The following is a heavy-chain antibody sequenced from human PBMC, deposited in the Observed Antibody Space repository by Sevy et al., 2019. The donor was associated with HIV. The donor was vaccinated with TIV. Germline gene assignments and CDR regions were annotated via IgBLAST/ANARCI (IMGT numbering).Heavy chain of an antibody. J-gene: IGHJ6*02. V-gene: IGHV3-33*01. D-gene: IGHD6-13*01. Sequence: GGSLRLSCVASGFTFSSYGMHWVRQAPGKGLEWVAVIWYDGSNKYYADSVKGRFTISRDNSKNTLYLQMNSLRAEDTAVYYCARDQGIAAAGTGERGFYYYYYGMDVWGQGTTVTVSS. CDR1: GFTFSSYG. CDR2: IWYDGSNK. CDR3: ARDQGIAAAGTGERGFYYYYYGMDV.